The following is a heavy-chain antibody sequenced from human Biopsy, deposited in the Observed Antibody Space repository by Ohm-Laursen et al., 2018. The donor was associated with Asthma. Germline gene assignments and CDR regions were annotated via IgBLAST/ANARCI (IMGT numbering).Heavy chain of an antibody. CDR3: VKDHSAGYYYFDD. CDR1: GFTFSSYS. Sequence: SLRLSCTASGFTFSSYSMHWVRQAPGRRAEDVSFIATDGSNKFYADSVKGRFTVSRDNSKHTLYLHMTGLRADDTGVYYCVKDHSAGYYYFDDWGQGAQVTVSS. J-gene: IGHJ4*02. D-gene: IGHD2-21*01. CDR2: IATDGSNK. V-gene: IGHV3-64D*08.